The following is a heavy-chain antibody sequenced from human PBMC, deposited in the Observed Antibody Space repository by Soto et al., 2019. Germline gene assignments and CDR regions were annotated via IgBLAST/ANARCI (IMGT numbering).Heavy chain of an antibody. CDR2: IYYSGST. D-gene: IGHD6-19*01. Sequence: NPSETLSLTCTVSGGSISSYYWSWIRQPPGKGLEWIGYIYYSGSTNYNPSLKSRVTISVDTSKNQFSLKLSSVTAADTAVYYRARIAVAGTSDYWGQGTLVTVSS. V-gene: IGHV4-59*01. CDR3: ARIAVAGTSDY. J-gene: IGHJ4*02. CDR1: GGSISSYY.